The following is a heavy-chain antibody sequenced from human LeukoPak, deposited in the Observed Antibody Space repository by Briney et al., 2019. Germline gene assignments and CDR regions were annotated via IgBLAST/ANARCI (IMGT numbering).Heavy chain of an antibody. CDR1: GGSISSSSYY. CDR2: IYHSGST. V-gene: IGHV4-39*07. CDR3: ARIYSSSWFLNWFDP. J-gene: IGHJ5*02. D-gene: IGHD6-13*01. Sequence: SQTLSLTCTVSGGSISSSSYYWGWIRQPPGKGLECIGTIYHSGSTYYNPSLKSRVTISVDTSKNQFSLKLNSVTAADTAVYYCARIYSSSWFLNWFDPWGQGTLVTVSS.